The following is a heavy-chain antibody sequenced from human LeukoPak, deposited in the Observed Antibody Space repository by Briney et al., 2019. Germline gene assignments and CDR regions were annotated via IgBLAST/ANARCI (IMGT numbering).Heavy chain of an antibody. D-gene: IGHD3-10*01. CDR1: GFTFSNNL. Sequence: GGSLRLSCAASGFTFSNNLMHWVRQGPGKGLVWVSHINSDGNTIRYADSVKSRFTISRDNAKNTLYLQMNSLRAEDTAVYFCARDFSGAIDYWGRGTQVTVSS. V-gene: IGHV3-74*01. CDR2: INSDGNTI. CDR3: ARDFSGAIDY. J-gene: IGHJ4*02.